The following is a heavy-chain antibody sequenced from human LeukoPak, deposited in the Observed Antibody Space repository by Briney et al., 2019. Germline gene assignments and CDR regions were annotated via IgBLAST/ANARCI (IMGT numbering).Heavy chain of an antibody. CDR1: GYTFTSYG. D-gene: IGHD6-19*01. Sequence: ASVKVSCKASGYTFTSYGISWVRQAPAQGCEWMGWISAYNCNTNYAQKLQGRATMTTDTSTSTAYMELRILRSDDTAVYYCARDSSSAVAGTLWFDPWGQGTLVTVSS. J-gene: IGHJ5*02. CDR3: ARDSSSAVAGTLWFDP. CDR2: ISAYNCNT. V-gene: IGHV1-18*01.